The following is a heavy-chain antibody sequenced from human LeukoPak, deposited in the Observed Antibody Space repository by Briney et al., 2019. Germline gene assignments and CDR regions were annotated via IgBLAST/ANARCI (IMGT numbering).Heavy chain of an antibody. CDR1: GFSVSKTY. CDR2: IYSGGAT. J-gene: IGHJ3*02. Sequence: GGSLRLSCAASGFSVSKTYMSWVRQAPGKGLDWASVIYSGGATYYADSVKGRFTISRDNSKNTLHLHMNTLRAEDTAVYYCARGESRAFDIWGQGTLVTVSS. V-gene: IGHV3-66*01. CDR3: ARGESRAFDI.